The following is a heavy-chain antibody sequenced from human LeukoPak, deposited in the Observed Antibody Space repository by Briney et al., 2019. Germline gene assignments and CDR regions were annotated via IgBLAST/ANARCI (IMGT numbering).Heavy chain of an antibody. CDR1: GFTFSSYW. Sequence: GGSLRLSCAASGFTFSSYWMSWVRQAPGKGLEWVANIKQDGSEKYYVDSVKGRFTISRDNSKNTLFLQMNSLRADDTAVYYCARVGDGYYYRYSFDYWGQGTLVIVSS. J-gene: IGHJ4*02. D-gene: IGHD5-24*01. CDR3: ARVGDGYYYRYSFDY. CDR2: IKQDGSEK. V-gene: IGHV3-7*01.